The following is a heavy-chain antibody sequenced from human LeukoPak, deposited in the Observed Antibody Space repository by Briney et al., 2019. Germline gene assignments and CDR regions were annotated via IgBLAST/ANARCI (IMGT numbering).Heavy chain of an antibody. J-gene: IGHJ1*01. V-gene: IGHV3-30*02. CDR3: AKGRGVVVIKPGEYFQH. D-gene: IGHD3-22*01. CDR2: IRYDGSNK. Sequence: SGGSLRLSCAASGFTFSSYGMHWVRQAPGKGLEWVAFIRYDGSNKYYADSVKGRFTISRDNSKNTLYLQMNSLRAEDTAVYYCAKGRGVVVIKPGEYFQHWGQGTLVTVSS. CDR1: GFTFSSYG.